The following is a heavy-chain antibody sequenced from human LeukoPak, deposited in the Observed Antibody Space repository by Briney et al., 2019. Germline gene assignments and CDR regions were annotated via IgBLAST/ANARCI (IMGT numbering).Heavy chain of an antibody. CDR2: ISGSGGST. Sequence: GGSLRLSCAASGFTFSSYGMSWVRQAPGKGLEWVSAISGSGGSTYYADSVKGRFTISRDNAKNSLYLQMNSLRAEDTALYYCARALKGSSWYHHARTYYYYMDVWGKGTTVTVSS. J-gene: IGHJ6*03. V-gene: IGHV3-23*01. D-gene: IGHD6-13*01. CDR3: ARALKGSSWYHHARTYYYYMDV. CDR1: GFTFSSYG.